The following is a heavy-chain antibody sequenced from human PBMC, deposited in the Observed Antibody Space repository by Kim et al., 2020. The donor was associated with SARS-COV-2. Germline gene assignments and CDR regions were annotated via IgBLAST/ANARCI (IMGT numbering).Heavy chain of an antibody. CDR1: GGSISSYY. CDR3: ARLFRAGLIDY. V-gene: IGHV4-59*08. Sequence: SETLSLTCTVSGGSISSYYWTWIRQPPGKGLEWIGYIYYSGSTNYNPSLKSRVTISVDTSKNQFSLNPSSVTAADTAVYYCARLFRAGLIDYWGQGTLVTVYS. CDR2: IYYSGST. J-gene: IGHJ4*02. D-gene: IGHD2-21*01.